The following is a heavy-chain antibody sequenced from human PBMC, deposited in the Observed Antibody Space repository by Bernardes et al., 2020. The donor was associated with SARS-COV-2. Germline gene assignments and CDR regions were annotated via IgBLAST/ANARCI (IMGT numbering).Heavy chain of an antibody. J-gene: IGHJ5*02. Sequence: SVKVSCQASGLTFTSSAVQWVRQALGQRLEWVGWIDVDGGGTNYAQKFPERVTITWDMSTRTGYLHLSSLKSEDAAVYYCAAGPNWFDHWCQGTLVTVSS. CDR2: IDVDGGGT. V-gene: IGHV1-58*01. CDR3: AAGPNWFDH. CDR1: GLTFTSSA.